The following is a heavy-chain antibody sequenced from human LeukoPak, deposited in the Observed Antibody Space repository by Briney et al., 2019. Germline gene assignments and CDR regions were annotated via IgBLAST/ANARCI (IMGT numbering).Heavy chain of an antibody. CDR3: ARVLRYFDWFGSDAFDI. J-gene: IGHJ3*02. D-gene: IGHD3-9*01. V-gene: IGHV4-4*07. CDR1: GSSISSYY. Sequence: PSETLSLTCTVSGSSISSYYLSWIRQPAGKGLEWIGRIYTSGSTNYNPSLKSRVTMSVDTSKNQLSLKLSSVTAADTAVYYCARVLRYFDWFGSDAFDIWGQGTMVTVSS. CDR2: IYTSGST.